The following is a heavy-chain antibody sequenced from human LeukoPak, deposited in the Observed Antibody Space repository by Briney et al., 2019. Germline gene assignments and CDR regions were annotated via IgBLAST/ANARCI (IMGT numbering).Heavy chain of an antibody. CDR3: AKYCSSTSCYTDNDY. J-gene: IGHJ4*02. D-gene: IGHD2-2*02. Sequence: PSETLSLTCAVYGGSFSGYYWSWIRQPPGKGLEWIGEINHSGSTNYNPSLKSRVTISVDTSKNQFSLKLSSVTAADTAVCYCAKYCSSTSCYTDNDYWGQGTLVTVSS. V-gene: IGHV4-34*01. CDR1: GGSFSGYY. CDR2: INHSGST.